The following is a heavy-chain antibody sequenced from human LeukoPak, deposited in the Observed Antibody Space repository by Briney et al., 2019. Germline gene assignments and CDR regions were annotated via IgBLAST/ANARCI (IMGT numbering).Heavy chain of an antibody. V-gene: IGHV4-4*02. CDR2: IYHSGST. CDR1: GGSLSSSNW. D-gene: IGHD3-22*01. CDR3: ARDPGYYDTSGYPAYFDY. Sequence: SGTLSLTCAVSGGSLSSSNWWSWVRQPPGKGLEWIGEIYHSGSTNYNPSLKSRVTISVDTSKNQFSLKLSSVTAADTAVYYCARDPGYYDTSGYPAYFDYWGQGTLVTVSS. J-gene: IGHJ4*02.